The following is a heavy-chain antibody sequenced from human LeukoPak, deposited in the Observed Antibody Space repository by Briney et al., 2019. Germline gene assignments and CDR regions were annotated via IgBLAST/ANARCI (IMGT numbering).Heavy chain of an antibody. Sequence: SETLSLTCGVSGGSIDITNYWSWVRQAPGKGLEWIGEISHDGTTNYNPSLRSRVAMSLDRANNQFSLSLTSVTAADTAVYYCTRENSPFCPFAYWGQGVLVTVSS. CDR3: TRENSPFCPFAY. J-gene: IGHJ4*02. CDR1: GGSIDITNY. V-gene: IGHV4-4*02. D-gene: IGHD2/OR15-2a*01. CDR2: ISHDGTT.